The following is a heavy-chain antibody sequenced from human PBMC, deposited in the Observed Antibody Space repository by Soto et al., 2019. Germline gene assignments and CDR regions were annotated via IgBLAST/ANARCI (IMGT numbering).Heavy chain of an antibody. J-gene: IGHJ4*02. CDR3: ARSGLYYDSSAYYGY. D-gene: IGHD3-22*01. CDR2: IYPGDSDT. CDR1: GYSFTNYC. Sequence: GESLKISCTGSGYSFTNYCIGWVRQMPGKGLEWMGIIYPGDSDTRYSPSFQGQVTISADKSISTAYLQWSSLKASDTAMYYCARSGLYYDSSAYYGYWGQGTLVTVSS. V-gene: IGHV5-51*01.